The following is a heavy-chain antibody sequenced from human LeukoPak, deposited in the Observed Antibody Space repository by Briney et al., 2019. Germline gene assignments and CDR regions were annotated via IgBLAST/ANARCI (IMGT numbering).Heavy chain of an antibody. CDR3: AKAPFSGWYYYFDY. D-gene: IGHD6-19*01. CDR2: ISSSGSTI. V-gene: IGHV3-48*03. J-gene: IGHJ4*02. CDR1: GFTFSSYE. Sequence: GGSLRLSCAASGFTFSSYEMNWVSQAQGKGLEWGSYISSSGSTIYYADSVKGRFTISRDNAKNSLYLQMNSLRAEDTAVYYCAKAPFSGWYYYFDYWGQGTLVTVSS.